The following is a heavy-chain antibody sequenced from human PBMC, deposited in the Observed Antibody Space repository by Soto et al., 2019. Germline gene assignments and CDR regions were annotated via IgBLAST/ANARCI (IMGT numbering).Heavy chain of an antibody. V-gene: IGHV4-34*01. CDR3: ARTPYDSSGYYFDY. Sequence: PSETLSLTCVVYGGSFGDYYWSWIRQPPGKGLEWIGEISHSGSTNYSPSLKSRVAMSVDTPKKQFSLKLRSVTAADTAVYYCARTPYDSSGYYFDYWGEGTLVTVSS. J-gene: IGHJ4*02. CDR1: GGSFGDYY. D-gene: IGHD3-22*01. CDR2: ISHSGST.